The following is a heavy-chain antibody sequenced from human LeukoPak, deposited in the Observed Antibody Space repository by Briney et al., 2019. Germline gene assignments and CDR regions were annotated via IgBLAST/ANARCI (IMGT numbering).Heavy chain of an antibody. CDR1: GFTFSNLW. V-gene: IGHV3-7*01. J-gene: IGHJ6*03. Sequence: PGGSLRLSCVGSGFTFSNLWISWVRPAPGKGLEGVGNMKQNGNEKFYVDSVKGRFTISRDNAKNSLYLQMNRLRAEDTAVYFCARAYRGYVWGSRQGYSDYYYMDVWGKGTTVTVSS. CDR2: MKQNGNEK. D-gene: IGHD3-16*01. CDR3: ARAYRGYVWGSRQGYSDYYYMDV.